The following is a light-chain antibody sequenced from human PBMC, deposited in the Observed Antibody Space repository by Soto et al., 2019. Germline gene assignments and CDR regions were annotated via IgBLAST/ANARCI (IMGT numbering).Light chain of an antibody. Sequence: EIVMTQSPATLSVSPGERATLSCRASQIVSANLAWYQQTPAQAPRLLIYGASSRTTGIPTRFSGSGSGTDFTLTISSLQSEYFAFYYCQHYNKWATFGPGTRLEIE. J-gene: IGKJ5*01. V-gene: IGKV3-15*01. CDR2: GAS. CDR3: QHYNKWAT. CDR1: QIVSAN.